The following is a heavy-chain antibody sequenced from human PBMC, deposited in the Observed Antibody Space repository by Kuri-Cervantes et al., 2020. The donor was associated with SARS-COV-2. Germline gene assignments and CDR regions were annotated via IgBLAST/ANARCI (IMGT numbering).Heavy chain of an antibody. CDR3: AKDQDYYDSSGQLDY. D-gene: IGHD3-22*01. CDR2: IYSGGSST. J-gene: IGHJ4*02. CDR1: GFTFSSYA. Sequence: GESLKISCAASGFTFSSYAMSWVRQAPGKGLEWVSVIYSGGSSTYYADSVKGRFTISRDNSKNTLYLQMNSLRAEDTAVYYCAKDQDYYDSSGQLDYWGQGTLVTSPQ. V-gene: IGHV3-23*03.